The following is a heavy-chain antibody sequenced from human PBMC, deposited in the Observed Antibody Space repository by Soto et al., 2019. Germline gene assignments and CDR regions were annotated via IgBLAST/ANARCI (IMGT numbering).Heavy chain of an antibody. D-gene: IGHD2-2*01. CDR3: ARDPSEGRVGNWFES. V-gene: IGHV3-11*06. J-gene: IGHJ5*01. Sequence: QVLLVESGGGLVKAGGSLRLSCAASGFIFSDYYMSWVRQTPGKGLEWVSYISTRSTYTNYAYSVKGRFTISRDNTKNSLYLQMESLKVENTAVYYCARDPSEGRVGNWFESWGQGTLVTVSS. CDR2: ISTRSTYT. CDR1: GFIFSDYY.